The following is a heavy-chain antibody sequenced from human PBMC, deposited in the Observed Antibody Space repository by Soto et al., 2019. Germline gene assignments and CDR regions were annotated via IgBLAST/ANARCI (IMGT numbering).Heavy chain of an antibody. D-gene: IGHD3-10*01. CDR3: VRDDFGWGIDY. V-gene: IGHV3-74*01. CDR1: GFTFSTYW. Sequence: EVQLVESGGGLVQPGESLRLSCAASGFTFSTYWMHWVRQAPGKGLVWVSHIDSDGSSTTYADYVKGRFTISRDNAKNTLYLQMNSLRVEDTAVYYCVRDDFGWGIDYWGQGTLVTVSS. CDR2: IDSDGSST. J-gene: IGHJ4*02.